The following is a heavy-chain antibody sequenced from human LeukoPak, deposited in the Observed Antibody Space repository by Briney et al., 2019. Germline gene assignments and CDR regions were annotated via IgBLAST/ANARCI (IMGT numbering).Heavy chain of an antibody. J-gene: IGHJ3*02. CDR3: ARDPTSSWETAFDM. CDR2: ISSSSSYI. Sequence: GGSLRLSCAASGFTFSSYEMHWVRQAPGKGLEWVSSISSSSSYIYYADSVKGRFTISRDNAKNSLYLQMNSLRAEDTAVYYCARDPTSSWETAFDMWGQGTMVTVSS. D-gene: IGHD1-26*01. CDR1: GFTFSSYE. V-gene: IGHV3-21*01.